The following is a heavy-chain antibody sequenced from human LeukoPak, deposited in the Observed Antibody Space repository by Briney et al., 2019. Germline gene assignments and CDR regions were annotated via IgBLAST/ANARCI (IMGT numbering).Heavy chain of an antibody. CDR1: GYSFTSYW. V-gene: IGHV5-51*01. D-gene: IGHD5-12*01. J-gene: IGHJ4*02. Sequence: GESLKISCKGSGYSFTSYWIGWVRQMPGKGLEWMGIIYPGDSDTRYSPSFQGQVTISADKSISTAYLQWSSLGASDTAMYYCARLPGIVATIERYFDYWGQGTLVTVSS. CDR3: ARLPGIVATIERYFDY. CDR2: IYPGDSDT.